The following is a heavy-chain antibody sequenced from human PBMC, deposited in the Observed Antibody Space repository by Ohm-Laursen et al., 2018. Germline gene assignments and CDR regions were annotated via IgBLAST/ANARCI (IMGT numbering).Heavy chain of an antibody. CDR1: GFNVSRSY. CDR3: ASPPQGSSRHTGWYYYYGMDV. Sequence: SLRLSCAASGFNVSRSYMSWVRQAPGKGLEWVSIIYSGGRTYYADSVKGRFAISRDNSKNTLYLQMNSLRAEDTAVYYCASPPQGSSRHTGWYYYYGMDVWGQGTTVTVSS. D-gene: IGHD6-6*01. J-gene: IGHJ6*02. CDR2: IYSGGRT. V-gene: IGHV3-53*01.